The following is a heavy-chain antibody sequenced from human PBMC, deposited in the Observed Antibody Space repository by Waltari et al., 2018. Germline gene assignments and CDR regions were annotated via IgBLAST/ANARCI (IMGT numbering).Heavy chain of an antibody. D-gene: IGHD2-15*01. Sequence: QVQLVESGGGVVQPGRSLGLSWAASGFTFSRFGMHWVRQAPGKGLAWVAVIWHDGSNEYYVDSVKGRFTISRDNSKNTLYLQMNSLRAEDSAVYYCASQSTTLFDYWGQGTLVTVSS. CDR1: GFTFSRFG. V-gene: IGHV3-33*01. J-gene: IGHJ4*02. CDR2: IWHDGSNE. CDR3: ASQSTTLFDY.